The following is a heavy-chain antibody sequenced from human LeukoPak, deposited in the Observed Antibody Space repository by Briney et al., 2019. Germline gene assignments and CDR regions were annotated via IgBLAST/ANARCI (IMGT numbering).Heavy chain of an antibody. V-gene: IGHV4-31*03. CDR2: IYYSGST. CDR3: ARGSFDYFGY. J-gene: IGHJ4*02. Sequence: SETLSLTCTVSGGSISSGGYYWSWIRQHPGKGLEWIGYIYYSGSTYYNPSLKSRVTISVDTSKNQFSLKLSSVTAADTAVYYCARGSFDYFGYWGQGTLVTVSS. CDR1: GGSISSGGYY.